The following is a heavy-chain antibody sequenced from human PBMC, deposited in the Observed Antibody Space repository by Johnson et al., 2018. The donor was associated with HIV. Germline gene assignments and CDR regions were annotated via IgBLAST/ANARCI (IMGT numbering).Heavy chain of an antibody. Sequence: VQLVESGGGVVRPGGSLRLSCAASGFTFDDYGMSWVRQAPGKGLEWVVNIKQDGSEKYYVDSVKGRFTISRDSSKDTLYVQMNSLRAEDTAVYYCAKVSGGGIVRWDIWGQGTMVTVSS. CDR1: GFTFDDYG. D-gene: IGHD3-10*01. J-gene: IGHJ3*02. CDR3: AKVSGGGIVRWDI. V-gene: IGHV3-7*01. CDR2: IKQDGSEK.